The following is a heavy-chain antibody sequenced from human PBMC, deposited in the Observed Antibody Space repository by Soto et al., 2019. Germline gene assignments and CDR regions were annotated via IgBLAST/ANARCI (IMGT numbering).Heavy chain of an antibody. CDR3: ARDKGDRLRFDY. Sequence: PGGSLRLSCAASGFTFSSYAMHWVRQAPGKGLEWVAVISYDGSNKYYADSVKGRFTISRDNSKNTLYLQMNSLRAEDTAVYYCARDKGDRLRFDYWGQGTLVTVSS. CDR2: ISYDGSNK. CDR1: GFTFSSYA. J-gene: IGHJ4*02. D-gene: IGHD2-21*01. V-gene: IGHV3-30-3*01.